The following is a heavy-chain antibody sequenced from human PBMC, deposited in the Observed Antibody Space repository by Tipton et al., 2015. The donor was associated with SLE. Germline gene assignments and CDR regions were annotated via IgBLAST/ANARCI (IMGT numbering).Heavy chain of an antibody. D-gene: IGHD1-26*01. V-gene: IGHV3-30*02. CDR3: AKDLYSGNYYDAFDI. Sequence: SLRLSCAASGFSFSNYGMHWVRQAAGKGLEWVAFIYYDGSNTYYADSVKGRFTISRDNSKNTLYLQLNRLRAEDTAVYFCAKDLYSGNYYDAFDIWDQGTMVTVSS. J-gene: IGHJ3*02. CDR1: GFSFSNYG. CDR2: IYYDGSNT.